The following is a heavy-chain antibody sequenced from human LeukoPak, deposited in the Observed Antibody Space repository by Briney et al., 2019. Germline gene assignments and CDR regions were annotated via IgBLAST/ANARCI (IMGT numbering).Heavy chain of an antibody. D-gene: IGHD5-18*01. CDR1: GGSISSYY. CDR2: IYYSGST. CDR3: ARGGYSYGYGPYYYYYGMDV. V-gene: IGHV4-59*12. Sequence: SETLSLTCTVSGGSISSYYWSWIRQPPGKGLEWIGYIYYSGSTNYNPSLKSRVTISVDTSKNQFSLKLSSVTAADTAVYYCARGGYSYGYGPYYYYYGMDVWGQGTTVTVSS. J-gene: IGHJ6*02.